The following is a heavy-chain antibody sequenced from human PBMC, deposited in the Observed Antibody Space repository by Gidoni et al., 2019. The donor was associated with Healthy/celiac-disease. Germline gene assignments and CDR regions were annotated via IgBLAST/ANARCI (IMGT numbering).Heavy chain of an antibody. CDR3: AREGRYCSGGSCYKVY. V-gene: IGHV3-7*01. J-gene: IGHJ4*02. Sequence: EVQLVESGGGLVQPGGSLRLSCAASGFTFSSYWMSWVRQAPGKGLEWVANIKQDGSEKYYVDSVKGRFTISRDNAKNSLYLQMNSLRAEDTAVYYCAREGRYCSGGSCYKVYWGQGTLVTVSS. CDR2: IKQDGSEK. D-gene: IGHD2-15*01. CDR1: GFTFSSYW.